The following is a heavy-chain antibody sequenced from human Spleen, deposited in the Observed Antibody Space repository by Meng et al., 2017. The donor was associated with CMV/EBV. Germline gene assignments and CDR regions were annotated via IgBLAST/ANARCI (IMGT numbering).Heavy chain of an antibody. CDR2: IIPIFGTA. CDR1: GGTFSSYA. D-gene: IGHD2-2*03. CDR3: ARDGYCSSTSCYLDYYYYGMDV. V-gene: IGHV1-69*05. Sequence: SVKVSCKASGGTFSSYAISWVRQAPGQGLEWVGEIIPIFGTAKFAQKLQGRATITTDEFTTTVYMELSSLRSEDTAVYYCARDGYCSSTSCYLDYYYYGMDVWGQGTTVTVSS. J-gene: IGHJ6*02.